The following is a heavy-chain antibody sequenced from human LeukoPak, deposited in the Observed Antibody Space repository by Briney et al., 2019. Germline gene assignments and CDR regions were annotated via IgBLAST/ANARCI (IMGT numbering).Heavy chain of an antibody. CDR2: ISGSSTST. D-gene: IGHD3-10*01. CDR1: GFTFSSYA. J-gene: IGHJ3*01. Sequence: PGGSLRLSCAASGFTFSSYAMNWVRQAPGKGLEWVSSISGSSTSTYYADSVQGRFTISRDNSKNTLYLQVSSLRAEDAAVYYCAKSLTGSGSCYSSGAFDVWGRGTMVTVSP. V-gene: IGHV3-23*01. CDR3: AKSLTGSGSCYSSGAFDV.